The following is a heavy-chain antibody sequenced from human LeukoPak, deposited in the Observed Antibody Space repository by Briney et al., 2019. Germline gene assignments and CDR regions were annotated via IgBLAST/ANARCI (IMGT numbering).Heavy chain of an antibody. V-gene: IGHV1-2*02. Sequence: ASVKVSCKASGYTFTGYYMHWVRQAPGQGLEWMGWINPNSGGTNYAQKFQGRVTMTEDTSTDTAYMELSSLRSEDTAVYYCATGKNFARGWGQGTLVTVSS. J-gene: IGHJ4*02. D-gene: IGHD1-7*01. CDR1: GYTFTGYY. CDR3: ATGKNFARG. CDR2: INPNSGGT.